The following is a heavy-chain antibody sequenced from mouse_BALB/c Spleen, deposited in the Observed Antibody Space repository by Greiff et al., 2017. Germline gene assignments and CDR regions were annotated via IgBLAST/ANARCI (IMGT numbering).Heavy chain of an antibody. CDR1: GFTFSSYA. V-gene: IGHV5-9-4*01. Sequence: EVMLVESGGGLVQPGGSRKLSCAASGFTFSSYAMSWVRQSPEKRLEWVAEISSGGSYTYYPDTVTGRFTISRDNAKNTLYLEMSSLRSEDTAMYYCARDYSFAYWGQGTLVTVSA. J-gene: IGHJ3*01. D-gene: IGHD1-1*01. CDR2: ISSGGSYT. CDR3: ARDYSFAY.